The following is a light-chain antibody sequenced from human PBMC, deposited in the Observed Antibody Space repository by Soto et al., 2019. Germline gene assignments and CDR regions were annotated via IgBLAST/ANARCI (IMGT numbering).Light chain of an antibody. J-gene: IGLJ2*01. CDR1: SSDVGGCNY. V-gene: IGLV2-8*01. Sequence: QSALTQPPSASGSPGQSVTISCTGTSSDVGGCNYVSWYQQHPGKAPKLMIYEVSKRPSGVPDRFSGSKSGNTASLTVSGLQAEDEADYYCSSYAGSNTHVVFGGGTKLTVL. CDR3: SSYAGSNTHVV. CDR2: EVS.